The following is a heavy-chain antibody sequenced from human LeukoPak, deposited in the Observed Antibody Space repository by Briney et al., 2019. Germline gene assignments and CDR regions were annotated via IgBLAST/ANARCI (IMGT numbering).Heavy chain of an antibody. CDR2: ISDIGSI. CDR3: ARPPHY. CDR1: GGSISSYY. J-gene: IGHJ4*02. V-gene: IGHV4-59*08. Sequence: SETLSLTCTVSGGSISSYYWSWIRQPPGKGLEWIAYISDIGSINYNPSPKSRVTISVDTSKNQFSLKLSSVTAADTAVYYCARPPHYWGQGTLVTVSS.